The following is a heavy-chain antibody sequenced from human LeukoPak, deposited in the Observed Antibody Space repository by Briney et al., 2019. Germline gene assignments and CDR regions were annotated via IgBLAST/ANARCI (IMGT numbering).Heavy chain of an antibody. CDR3: AREAVGSSGYYPFDY. J-gene: IGHJ4*02. CDR2: IFYIGST. CDR1: GDSIINYY. Sequence: PSETLSLTCTVSGDSIINYYWSWLRQPPGKGLEWLGYIFYIGSTNYNPSLKSRVTISLDTSKNQFSLDLSSATAADTAVYYCAREAVGSSGYYPFDYWGQGILVTVSS. V-gene: IGHV4-59*13. D-gene: IGHD3-22*01.